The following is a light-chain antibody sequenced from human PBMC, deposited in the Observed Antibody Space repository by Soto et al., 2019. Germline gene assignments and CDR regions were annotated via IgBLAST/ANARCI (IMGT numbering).Light chain of an antibody. CDR2: KAS. Sequence: DVQVAQSPSTLSGSVGDRVTITCRASQTISSWLAWYQQKPGKAPKLLIYKASTLKSGVPSRFSGSGSGTEFTLTISSLQPDDFATYYCQHYNSYSGAFGQGTKVDIK. CDR1: QTISSW. CDR3: QHYNSYSGA. V-gene: IGKV1-5*03. J-gene: IGKJ1*01.